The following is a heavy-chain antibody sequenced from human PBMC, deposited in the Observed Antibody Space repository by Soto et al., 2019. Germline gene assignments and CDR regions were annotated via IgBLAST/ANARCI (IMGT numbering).Heavy chain of an antibody. CDR1: GFTFTTYS. V-gene: IGHV3-48*02. CDR3: AREMGACSDSSCYPGPYDS. CDR2: ITSKSTTI. Sequence: FLRLSCAPSGFTFTTYSINWFRQAPLDVLQWVSYITSKSTTIKYADSVKGRFTVARDNAKNSLYLQLNSLRDEDTAVYYCAREMGACSDSSCYPGPYDSWGQGTLLTTSS. D-gene: IGHD3-16*01. J-gene: IGHJ5*02.